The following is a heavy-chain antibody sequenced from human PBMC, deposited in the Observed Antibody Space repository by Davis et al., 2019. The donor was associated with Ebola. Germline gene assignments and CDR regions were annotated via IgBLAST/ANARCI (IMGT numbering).Heavy chain of an antibody. CDR1: GYTFTSYA. V-gene: IGHV1-3*01. J-gene: IGHJ5*02. CDR3: ARDLGERWSRGGQLGWYSSGCGS. CDR2: INAGNGNT. D-gene: IGHD6-19*01. Sequence: ASVKVSCKASGYTFTSYAMHWVRQAPGQRLEWMGWINAGNGNTKYSQKFQGRVTITRDTSASTAYMELSSLRSEDTAVYYCARDLGERWSRGGQLGWYSSGCGSWGQGTLVTVSS.